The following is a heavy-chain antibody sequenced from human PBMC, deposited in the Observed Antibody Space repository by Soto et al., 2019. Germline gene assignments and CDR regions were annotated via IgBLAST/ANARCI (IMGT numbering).Heavy chain of an antibody. CDR3: ARDSVAGSLSWSGP. V-gene: IGHV1-18*01. CDR2: ISAYNGNT. D-gene: IGHD6-19*01. J-gene: IGHJ5*02. Sequence: ASVKVSCKASGYTFTSYGISWVRQAPGQGLEWMRWISAYNGNTNYAQKLQGRVTMTTDTSTSTAYMELRSLRSDDTAVYYCARDSVAGSLSWSGPWGQGTLVTVSS. CDR1: GYTFTSYG.